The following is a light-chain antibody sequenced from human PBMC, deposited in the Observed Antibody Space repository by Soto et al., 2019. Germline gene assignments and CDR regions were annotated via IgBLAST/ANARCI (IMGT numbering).Light chain of an antibody. CDR2: GAS. Sequence: EIGLTQSPGTLSLSPGERATLSCRASQSVSSSYLAWYQQKPGQAPRLLIYGASSRATGIRDRFSGSGSGTHFTITISRLEPEDFAVYFCQQYGSSPLTFGGGTKVEIK. J-gene: IGKJ4*01. V-gene: IGKV3-20*01. CDR1: QSVSSSY. CDR3: QQYGSSPLT.